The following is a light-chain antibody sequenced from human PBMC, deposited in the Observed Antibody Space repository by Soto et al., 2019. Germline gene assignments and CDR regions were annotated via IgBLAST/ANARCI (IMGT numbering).Light chain of an antibody. CDR1: TSNVESET. CDR2: SKN. CDR3: VAWDANLNGWV. J-gene: IGLJ3*02. Sequence: QSVLTQPPSASGAPGQSVTISWSGSTSNVESETVNWYQQLPGTAPKLVVYSKNKRPSAVPDRFSASKSGTSASLAISNLQPEDEADYYCVAWDANLNGWVFGGGTKLTVL. V-gene: IGLV1-44*01.